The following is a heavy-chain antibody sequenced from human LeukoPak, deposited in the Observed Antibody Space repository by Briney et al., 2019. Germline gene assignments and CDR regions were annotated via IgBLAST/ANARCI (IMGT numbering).Heavy chain of an antibody. D-gene: IGHD6-13*01. J-gene: IGHJ6*03. V-gene: IGHV3-48*03. CDR3: ARVDSSSWNYYYYMDV. CDR2: ISSSGSTI. CDR1: GFTFSSYE. Sequence: PGGSLRLSCAASGFTFSSYEMNWVRQAPGKGLEWVSYISSSGSTIYYADSVKGRFTISRDNAKNSLYLQMNSLRAEDTAVYYCARVDSSSWNYYYYMDVWGKGTTVTISS.